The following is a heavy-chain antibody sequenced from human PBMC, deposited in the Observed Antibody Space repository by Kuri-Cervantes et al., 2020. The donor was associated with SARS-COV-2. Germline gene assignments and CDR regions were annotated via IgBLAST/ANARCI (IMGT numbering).Heavy chain of an antibody. CDR2: INPSGGST. J-gene: IGHJ4*02. CDR1: GYTFTSYG. Sequence: ASVKVSCKASGYTFTSYGISWVRQAPGQGLEWMGIINPSGGSTSYAQKFQGRVTMTRDTSTSTVYMELSSLRSEDTAVYYCARTYYDSSGYPSPFDYWGQGTLVTVSS. CDR3: ARTYYDSSGYPSPFDY. D-gene: IGHD3-22*01. V-gene: IGHV1-46*01.